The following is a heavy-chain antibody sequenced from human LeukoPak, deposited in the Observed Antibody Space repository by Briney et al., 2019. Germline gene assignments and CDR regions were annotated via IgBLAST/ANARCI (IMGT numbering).Heavy chain of an antibody. D-gene: IGHD2-2*01. J-gene: IGHJ4*02. Sequence: GGSLRLSSAASGFTFSSYGMHWVRQAPGKGLEWVAFIRYDGSNKYYADSVKGRFTISRDNSKNTLYLQMNSLRAEDTAVYYCAKDTKRYCSSTSCYNFDYWGQGTLVTVSS. CDR2: IRYDGSNK. CDR3: AKDTKRYCSSTSCYNFDY. CDR1: GFTFSSYG. V-gene: IGHV3-30*02.